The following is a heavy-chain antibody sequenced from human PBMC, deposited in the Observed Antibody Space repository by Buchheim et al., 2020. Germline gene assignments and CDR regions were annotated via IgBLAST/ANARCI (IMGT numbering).Heavy chain of an antibody. Sequence: QVQLVESGGGVVQPGRSLRLSCAASGFTFSSYAMHWVRQAPGKGLEWVAVISYDGSNKYYADSVKGRFTISRDNSKNTLYLQMNSLRAEDTAVYYCARDRVLTGMVRDYYGMDVWGQGTT. J-gene: IGHJ6*02. CDR2: ISYDGSNK. V-gene: IGHV3-30-3*01. CDR3: ARDRVLTGMVRDYYGMDV. CDR1: GFTFSSYA. D-gene: IGHD3-10*01.